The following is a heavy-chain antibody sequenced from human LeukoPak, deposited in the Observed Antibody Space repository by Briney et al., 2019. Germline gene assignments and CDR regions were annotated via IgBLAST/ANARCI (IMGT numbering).Heavy chain of an antibody. CDR1: GFTFSSYA. D-gene: IGHD3-10*01. V-gene: IGHV3-30*04. CDR2: ISYDGSNK. J-gene: IGHJ6*04. Sequence: GGSLRLSCAASGFTFSSYAMHWVRQAPGKGLEWVAVISYDGSNKYYADSVKGRFTISRDNSKNTLYLQMNSLRAEDTAVYYCARDGGYYGSGSYDDGMDVWGKGTTVTVSS. CDR3: ARDGGYYGSGSYDDGMDV.